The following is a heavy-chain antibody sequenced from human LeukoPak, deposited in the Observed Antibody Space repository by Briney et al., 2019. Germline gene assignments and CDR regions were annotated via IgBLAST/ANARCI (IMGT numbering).Heavy chain of an antibody. Sequence: ASVKVSFKASGYTFTSYDINWVRQATGQGREWMGWMNPNSGNTGYAQKFQGRVTITRNTSISTACMELSSLRSEDTAVYYCARLAGIAARPSWYYYYMDVWGKGTTVTVSS. CDR1: GYTFTSYD. V-gene: IGHV1-8*01. CDR3: ARLAGIAARPSWYYYYMDV. D-gene: IGHD6-6*01. J-gene: IGHJ6*03. CDR2: MNPNSGNT.